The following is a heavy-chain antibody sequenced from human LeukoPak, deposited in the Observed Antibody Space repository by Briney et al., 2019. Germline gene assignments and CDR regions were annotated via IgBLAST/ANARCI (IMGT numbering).Heavy chain of an antibody. CDR3: AREERDGYNYYWYFDL. CDR2: LKEDGREK. D-gene: IGHD5-24*01. CDR1: GFTLSSYC. Sequence: PGVSLTLPCTASGFTLSSYCELCLRGARGGGGEGVANLKEDGREKYYAESVKGRFIISRDNAKNSLYLQMNSLRAEDTAVYYCAREERDGYNYYWYFDLWGRGTLVTVSS. V-gene: IGHV3-7*01. J-gene: IGHJ2*01.